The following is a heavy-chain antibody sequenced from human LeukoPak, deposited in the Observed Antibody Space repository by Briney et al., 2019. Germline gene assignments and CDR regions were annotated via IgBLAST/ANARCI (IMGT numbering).Heavy chain of an antibody. CDR3: ARVRGLFSWFDP. D-gene: IGHD2-21*01. V-gene: IGHV1-2*02. Sequence: ASVTVSCTASGYTFTGYYMHWVRQAPGQGLEWMGWINPNSGGTNYAQKFQGRVTMTRDTSISTAYMELSRLRSDDTAVYYCARVRGLFSWFDPWGQEPWSPSPQ. J-gene: IGHJ5*02. CDR2: INPNSGGT. CDR1: GYTFTGYY.